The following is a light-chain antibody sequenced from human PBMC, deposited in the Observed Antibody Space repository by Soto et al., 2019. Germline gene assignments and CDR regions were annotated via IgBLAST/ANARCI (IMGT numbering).Light chain of an antibody. J-gene: IGLJ1*01. CDR3: AAWDASLSACV. CDR2: YNN. V-gene: IGLV1-47*02. Sequence: QSVLTQPPSASGTAGQGVTISCSGGDSNIGSNSVYWYQHLPRMAPKLLIYYNNQRPSGVPDRFSGSRSGTSASLAIVGLRSEDEAVYYCAAWDASLSACVFGNGTMLTVL. CDR1: DSNIGSNS.